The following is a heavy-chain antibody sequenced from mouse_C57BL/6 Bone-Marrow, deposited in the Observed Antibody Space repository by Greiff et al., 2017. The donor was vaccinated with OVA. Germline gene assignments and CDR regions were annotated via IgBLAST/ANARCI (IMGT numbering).Heavy chain of an antibody. CDR1: GFTFTDYY. CDR3: ARLLHYYGSSFFAY. V-gene: IGHV7-3*01. D-gene: IGHD1-1*01. J-gene: IGHJ3*01. CDR2: IRNKANGYTT. Sequence: EVKLQESGGGLVQPGGSLSLSCAASGFTFTDYYMSWVRQPPGKALEWLGFIRNKANGYTTEYSASVKGRFTISRDNSQSILYLQMNALRAEDSATYYCARLLHYYGSSFFAYWGQGTLVTVSA.